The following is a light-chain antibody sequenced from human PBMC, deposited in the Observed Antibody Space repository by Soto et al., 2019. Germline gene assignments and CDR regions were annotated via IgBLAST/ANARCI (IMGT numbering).Light chain of an antibody. CDR3: QQANSFLPLT. Sequence: DIQMTQSPSSVSASIGDRVTMTCRASQGISNWLAWYQQKPGKAPKLLIYAASTLQSGVPSRFSGGGSGTDFTLTITSLQPEDFATYYCQQANSFLPLTFGGGTQVEIK. CDR2: AAS. J-gene: IGKJ4*01. CDR1: QGISNW. V-gene: IGKV1D-12*01.